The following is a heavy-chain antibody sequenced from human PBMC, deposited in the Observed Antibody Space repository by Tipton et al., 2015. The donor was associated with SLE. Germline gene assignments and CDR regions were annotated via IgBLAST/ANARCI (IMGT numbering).Heavy chain of an antibody. Sequence: TLSLTCTVSGGSISSSNYYWGWIRQPPGKVLEWIGSIYYSGSTYYNPSLKSRVTISVDTSKNQFSLKLRSVTAADTAVYYCATDGYYDSSGRDAFDIWGQGTMVTGSS. CDR2: IYYSGST. CDR1: GGSISSSNYY. J-gene: IGHJ3*02. D-gene: IGHD3-22*01. V-gene: IGHV4-39*07. CDR3: ATDGYYDSSGRDAFDI.